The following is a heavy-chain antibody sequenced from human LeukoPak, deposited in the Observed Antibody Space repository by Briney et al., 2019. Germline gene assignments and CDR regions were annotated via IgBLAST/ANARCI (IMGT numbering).Heavy chain of an antibody. V-gene: IGHV3-48*01. D-gene: IGHD6-25*01. CDR1: GFTFSDYS. J-gene: IGHJ4*02. Sequence: GGSLRLSCAASGFTFSDYSMNWVRQAPGKGLEWVSYISSSSTSIYYADSVKGRFTISRDNAKNSLYLQMNSLRADDTAVYYCARGSGSNGWLVHYWGQGTLVTVSS. CDR2: ISSSSTSI. CDR3: ARGSGSNGWLVHY.